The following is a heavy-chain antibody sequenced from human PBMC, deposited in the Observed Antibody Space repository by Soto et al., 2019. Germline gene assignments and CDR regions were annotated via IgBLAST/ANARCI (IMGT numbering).Heavy chain of an antibody. V-gene: IGHV1-69*13. D-gene: IGHD2-2*01. CDR2: IIPIFGTA. CDR1: GGTFSSYA. CDR3: ARDLRPVVVPALWDSLY. J-gene: IGHJ4*02. Sequence: SVKVSCKASGGTFSSYAISWVRQAPGQGLEWMGGIIPIFGTANYAQKFQGRVTITADESTSTAYMELSSLRAEDTAVYYCARDLRPVVVPALWDSLYWGQGTLVTVSS.